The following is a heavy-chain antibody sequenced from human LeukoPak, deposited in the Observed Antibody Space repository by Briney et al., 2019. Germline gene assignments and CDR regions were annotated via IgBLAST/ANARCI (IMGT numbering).Heavy chain of an antibody. Sequence: SETLSLTCTVSGGSISSYYWSWIRQPPGKGLEWIGYIYYSGSTNYNPSLKSRVTISVDTSKNQFSLKLSSVTAADTAVYYCARHSSGYLYAFDIWGQGTMVTVSS. CDR2: IYYSGST. CDR3: ARHSSGYLYAFDI. D-gene: IGHD3-22*01. V-gene: IGHV4-59*01. CDR1: GGSISSYY. J-gene: IGHJ3*02.